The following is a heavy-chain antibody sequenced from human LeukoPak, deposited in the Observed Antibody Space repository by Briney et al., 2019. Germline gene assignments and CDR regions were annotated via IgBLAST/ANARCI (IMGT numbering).Heavy chain of an antibody. CDR1: GYTFTSYG. J-gene: IGHJ4*02. Sequence: ASVKVSCKASGYTFTSYGISWVRQAPGQGLEWMGWISAYNGNTNYAQKLQGRVTMTTDTSTSTAYMELRSLRSDDTAVYYCARDRGYCSGGSCYSADYWGQGTLVTVSS. CDR3: ARDRGYCSGGSCYSADY. D-gene: IGHD2-15*01. CDR2: ISAYNGNT. V-gene: IGHV1-18*01.